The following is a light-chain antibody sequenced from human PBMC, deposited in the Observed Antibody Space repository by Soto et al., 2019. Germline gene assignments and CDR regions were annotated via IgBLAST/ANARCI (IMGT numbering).Light chain of an antibody. CDR1: QSISSE. CDR3: QQRSSWPIT. CDR2: DAS. Sequence: EIVLTQSPATLSLSAGERATLSCRASQSISSELAWYQQKPGQAPRLLISDASNRATGIPARFSGSGSATDFPLTISTLEPEDSAIYYCQQRSSWPITFGQGTRLEIK. J-gene: IGKJ5*01. V-gene: IGKV3-11*01.